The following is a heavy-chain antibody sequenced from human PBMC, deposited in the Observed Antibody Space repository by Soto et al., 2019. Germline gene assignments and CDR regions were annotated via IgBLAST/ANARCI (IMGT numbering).Heavy chain of an antibody. CDR2: IIPVFGRV. J-gene: IGHJ6*02. V-gene: IGHV1-69*01. CDR3: ANSRGGTFLGYHGMDI. CDR1: GGTFSSRA. D-gene: IGHD3-16*01. Sequence: QVQLVQSGPEVKKTGTSVKVSCKASGGTFSSRAISWVRQAPGQGLEWMGRIIPVFGRVNYAEKFQDRVTIPADESTGTVYMELSSLRSEDTALYYWANSRGGTFLGYHGMDIWGQGTTVSVSS.